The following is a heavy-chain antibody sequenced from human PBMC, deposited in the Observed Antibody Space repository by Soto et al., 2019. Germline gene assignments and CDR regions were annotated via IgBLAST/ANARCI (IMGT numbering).Heavy chain of an antibody. CDR1: GYTFTSYA. CDR3: ARDSLSDIVVVVAATPRYAFDI. CDR2: INAGNGNT. D-gene: IGHD2-15*01. Sequence: ASVKVSCKASGYTFTSYAMHWVRQAPGQRLEWMGWINAGNGNTKYSQKSQGRVTITRDTSASTAYMELSSLRSEDTAVYYCARDSLSDIVVVVAATPRYAFDIWGQGTMVTVSS. V-gene: IGHV1-3*01. J-gene: IGHJ3*02.